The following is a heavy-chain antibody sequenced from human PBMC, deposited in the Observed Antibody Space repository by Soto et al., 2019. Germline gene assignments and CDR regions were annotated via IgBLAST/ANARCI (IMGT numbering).Heavy chain of an antibody. D-gene: IGHD3-3*01. CDR3: ARDRGSGSSAIDS. CDR1: GFSFSNAW. J-gene: IGHJ4*02. CDR2: IKSKADGGAT. Sequence: EVQLVESGGGLVKPGGSPRLSCAASGFSFSNAWMNWVRQAPGKGLEWVGRIKSKADGGATDYAAPVKGRFTISRDDSESMLYLQMNSLKTEDTAVYYCARDRGSGSSAIDSWGQGTLFTVSS. V-gene: IGHV3-15*07.